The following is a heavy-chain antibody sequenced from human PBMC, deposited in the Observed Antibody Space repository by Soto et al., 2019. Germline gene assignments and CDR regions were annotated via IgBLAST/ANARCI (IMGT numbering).Heavy chain of an antibody. CDR2: ISGSGRTT. Sequence: GGSPRLSCAVSGSTFNSYAMNWVRQAPGKGLEWVSSISGSGRTTYYADAVKGRFTISRDNSKNTLFLQMNSLRSEDTAVYYCAKGVTTIVATGSWFDHWGQGTLVTVSS. CDR3: AKGVTTIVATGSWFDH. V-gene: IGHV3-23*01. CDR1: GSTFNSYA. J-gene: IGHJ5*02. D-gene: IGHD5-12*01.